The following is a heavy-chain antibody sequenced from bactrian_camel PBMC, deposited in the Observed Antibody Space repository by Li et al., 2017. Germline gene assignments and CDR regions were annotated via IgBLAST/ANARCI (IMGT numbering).Heavy chain of an antibody. CDR3: MIDRFFERACNSRFRY. V-gene: IGHV3S53*01. CDR2: ITTTGVP. CDR1: YAASEWCA. D-gene: IGHD1*01. J-gene: IGHJ4*01. Sequence: HVQLVESGGGTVELGGSVRLSCTAPYAASEWCAMKWYRTPTGKQREWVSSITTTGVPRYRDSVKGRFTVSVDRDKNTMYLQMDNLKPEDTANYSCMIDRFFERACNSRFRYWSQGTQVTVS.